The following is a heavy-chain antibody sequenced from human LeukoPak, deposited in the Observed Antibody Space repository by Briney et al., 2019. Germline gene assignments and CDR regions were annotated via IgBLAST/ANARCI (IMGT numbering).Heavy chain of an antibody. CDR1: GFTFSSYS. V-gene: IGHV3-21*01. D-gene: IGHD2-2*01. CDR3: ARDKDIVVVPAAKYWYFDL. J-gene: IGHJ2*01. CDR2: ISSSSSYK. Sequence: GGSLRLSCAASGFTFSSYSMNWVRQAPGKGLEWVSSISSSSSYKYYADSVKGRFTISRDNAKNSLYLQMNSLRAEDTAVYYCARDKDIVVVPAAKYWYFDLWGRGTLVTVSS.